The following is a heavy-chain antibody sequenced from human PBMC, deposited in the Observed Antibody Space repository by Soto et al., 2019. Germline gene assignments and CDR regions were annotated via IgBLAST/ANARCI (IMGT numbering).Heavy chain of an antibody. CDR1: GGCISSSSDY. Sequence: SETLSLTCTVSGGCISSSSDYWGWIRQPPGKGLEWIGSIYYSGSTYYNPSLKSRVTISVDTSKNQFSLKLSSVTAADTAVYYCAREIAVRFLEWSQQDYYYYYYMDVWGKGTTVTVSS. D-gene: IGHD3-3*01. CDR2: IYYSGST. J-gene: IGHJ6*03. CDR3: AREIAVRFLEWSQQDYYYYYYMDV. V-gene: IGHV4-39*01.